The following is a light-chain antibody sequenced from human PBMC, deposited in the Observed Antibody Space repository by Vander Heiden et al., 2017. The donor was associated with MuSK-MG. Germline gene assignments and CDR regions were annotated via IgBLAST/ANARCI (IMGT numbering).Light chain of an antibody. CDR3: HEVYSTGQT. J-gene: IGKJ1*01. V-gene: IGKV4-1*01. Sequence: DIVMTQSPDPLAVSLGERATINCKSSQSVLYSSNSKNYLAWYQQKPGQPPKLLIYWASTRESGVPDRFSGSGSGTDFTLTISGLQAEDVAVYYCHEVYSTGQTFGQGTKVEIK. CDR2: WAS. CDR1: QSVLYSSNSKNY.